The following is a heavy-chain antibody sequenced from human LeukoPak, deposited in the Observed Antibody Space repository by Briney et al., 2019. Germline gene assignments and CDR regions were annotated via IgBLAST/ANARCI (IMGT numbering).Heavy chain of an antibody. CDR2: IYYSGST. Sequence: SETLSLTCSVSGVSISSYYWSWIRQPPGKGLEWIGYIYYSGSTNYNPSLKSRVTISVDTSKNQFSLKLSSVTAADTAVYYCARGDPYFDYWGQGTLVTVSS. J-gene: IGHJ4*02. V-gene: IGHV4-59*01. CDR1: GVSISSYY. CDR3: ARGDPYFDY.